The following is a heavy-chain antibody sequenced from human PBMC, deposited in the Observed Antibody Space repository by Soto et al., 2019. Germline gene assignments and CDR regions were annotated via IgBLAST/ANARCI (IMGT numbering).Heavy chain of an antibody. D-gene: IGHD3-22*01. CDR1: AYTFTNYG. V-gene: IGHV1-18*01. CDR2: ISAYNXNI. J-gene: IGHJ4*02. CDR3: ARVSTYFYDSSGHRPMLKPIDY. Sequence: ASVKVSCKASAYTFTNYGISWVRQAPGQGLEWMGWISAYNXNIXYAQKFRGRGTMTADASTSSAYLEGRSLRSDDTDVYYWARVSTYFYDSSGHRPMLKPIDYWGQGTLVTVSS.